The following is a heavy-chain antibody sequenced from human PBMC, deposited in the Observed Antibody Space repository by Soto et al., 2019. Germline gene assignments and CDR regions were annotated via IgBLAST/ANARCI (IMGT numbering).Heavy chain of an antibody. CDR2: IGGGGRGP. V-gene: IGHV3-23*01. Sequence: EVQLLESGGGLVQPGGSLRLSCAASGFTFSTYTMSWVRQAPGKGLEWVSVIGGGGRGPSYVDSGQGRFTTSRDNYKNTLFLQMNSLRAEDTAMYYCAKARCSTTNCYVPDYWGQGTLVTVSS. CDR3: AKARCSTTNCYVPDY. D-gene: IGHD2-2*01. J-gene: IGHJ4*02. CDR1: GFTFSTYT.